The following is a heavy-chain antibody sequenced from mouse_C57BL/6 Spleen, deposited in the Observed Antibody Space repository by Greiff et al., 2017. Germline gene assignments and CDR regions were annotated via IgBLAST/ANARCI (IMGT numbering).Heavy chain of an antibody. V-gene: IGHV1-50*01. CDR3: ARKGLLLRWFAY. CDR1: GYTFTSYW. CDR2: IDPSDSYT. Sequence: QVQLQQPGAELVKPGASVKLSCKASGYTFTSYWMQWVKQRPGQGLEWIGEIDPSDSYTNYNQKFKGKATLTVDTSSSTAYMQLSSLTSEDSAVYYCARKGLLLRWFAYWGQGTLVTVSA. J-gene: IGHJ3*01. D-gene: IGHD1-1*01.